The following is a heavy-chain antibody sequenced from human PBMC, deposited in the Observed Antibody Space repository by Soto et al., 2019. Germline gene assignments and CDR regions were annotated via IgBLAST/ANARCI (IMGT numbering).Heavy chain of an antibody. V-gene: IGHV4-38-2*01. CDR3: ARLTAVRYFDS. CDR2: IYHTGAT. CDR1: DDSIRSDYF. J-gene: IGHJ4*02. D-gene: IGHD2-21*02. Sequence: SETLSLTCSIFDDSIRSDYFWGWIRQPPGKGLEWIGSIYHTGATYYNPSLQSRVTISVDTSKNQFSLRVTSIAAAATALYYCARLTAVRYFDSWGQGTLVTV.